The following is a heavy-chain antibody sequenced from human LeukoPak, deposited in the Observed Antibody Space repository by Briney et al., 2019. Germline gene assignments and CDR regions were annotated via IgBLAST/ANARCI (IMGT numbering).Heavy chain of an antibody. Sequence: PGGSLRLSCAASGFTFSSYNMNWVRQAPGKGLEWVSSISGSSSYIYYADSVKGRFTISRDNAKNTLYLQMNSLRAEDTAVYYCARDQRFLEWLFTEDYWGQGTLVTVSS. D-gene: IGHD3-3*01. CDR2: ISGSSSYI. V-gene: IGHV3-21*01. CDR1: GFTFSSYN. J-gene: IGHJ4*02. CDR3: ARDQRFLEWLFTEDY.